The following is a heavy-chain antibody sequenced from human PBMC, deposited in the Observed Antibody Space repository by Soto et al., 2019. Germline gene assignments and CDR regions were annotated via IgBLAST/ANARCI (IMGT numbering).Heavy chain of an antibody. CDR1: GFTFSSYG. CDR3: ARESSGYSLTGYYFDY. J-gene: IGHJ4*02. Sequence: LRLSCAASGFTFSSYGMHWVRQAPGKGLEWVAVIWYDGSNKYYADSVKGRFTISRDNSKNTLYLQMNSLRAEDTAVYYCARESSGYSLTGYYFDYWGQGTLVTVSS. D-gene: IGHD5-18*01. V-gene: IGHV3-33*01. CDR2: IWYDGSNK.